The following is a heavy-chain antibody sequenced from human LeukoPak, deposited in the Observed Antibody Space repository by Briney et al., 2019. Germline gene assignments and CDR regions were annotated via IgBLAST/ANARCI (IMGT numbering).Heavy chain of an antibody. CDR2: ISGSSSYI. V-gene: IGHV3-21*01. CDR3: ARITPSDNWNVYLRMDV. Sequence: PGGSLRLSCAASGFTFSSYSMNWVRQAPGKGLEWVSSISGSSSYIYYADSVKGRFTISRDNAKNSLYLQMNSLRAEDTAVYYCARITPSDNWNVYLRMDVWGQGTTVTVSS. D-gene: IGHD1-1*01. J-gene: IGHJ6*02. CDR1: GFTFSSYS.